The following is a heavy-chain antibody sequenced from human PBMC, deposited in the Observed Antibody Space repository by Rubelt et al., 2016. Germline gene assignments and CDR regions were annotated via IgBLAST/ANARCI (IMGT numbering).Heavy chain of an antibody. Sequence: ADSVKGRFTISRDHSKNTLYLQMNSLRAEDTAVYYCARDRGEYCSSTSCQPHPFDYWGQGTLVTVSS. J-gene: IGHJ4*02. D-gene: IGHD2-2*01. V-gene: IGHV3-30*01. CDR3: ARDRGEYCSSTSCQPHPFDY.